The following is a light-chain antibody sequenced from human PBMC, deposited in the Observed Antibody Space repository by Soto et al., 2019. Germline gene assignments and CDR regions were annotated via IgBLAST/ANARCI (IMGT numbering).Light chain of an antibody. Sequence: QSALTKPRSVSGSPGQSVTISCTGTSSDVGGYNYVSWYQQHPGKAPKLMIYDVSKRPSGVPDRFFGSKSGNTASLTISGLQAEDEADYYCCSYAGDYTGVFGGGTKVTVL. CDR1: SSDVGGYNY. V-gene: IGLV2-11*01. J-gene: IGLJ3*02. CDR2: DVS. CDR3: CSYAGDYTGV.